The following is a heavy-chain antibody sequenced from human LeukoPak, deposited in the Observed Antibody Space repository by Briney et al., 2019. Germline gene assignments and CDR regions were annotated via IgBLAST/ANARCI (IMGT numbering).Heavy chain of an antibody. J-gene: IGHJ4*02. CDR3: AREDIVVVVAATRSVPYYFDY. D-gene: IGHD2-15*01. CDR2: INPSGGST. Sequence: ASVKVSCKASGYTFTGYYMHWVRQAPGQGLEWMGWINPSGGSTSYAQKFQGRVTMTRDTSTSTVYMELSSLRSEDTAVYYCAREDIVVVVAATRSVPYYFDYWGQGTLVTVSS. CDR1: GYTFTGYY. V-gene: IGHV1-46*01.